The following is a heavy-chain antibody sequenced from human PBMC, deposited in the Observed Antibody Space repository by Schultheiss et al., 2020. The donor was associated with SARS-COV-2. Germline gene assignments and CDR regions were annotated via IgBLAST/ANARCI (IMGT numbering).Heavy chain of an antibody. V-gene: IGHV4-59*08. D-gene: IGHD1-14*01. CDR3: ARPAASGTDDY. J-gene: IGHJ4*02. CDR1: GGSFSGYY. Sequence: SETLSLTCAVYGGSFSGYYWSWIRQPPGKGLEWIGYIYYSGSTNYNPSLKSRVTISVDTSKNQFSLKLSSVTAADTAVYYCARPAASGTDDYWGQGTLVTVSS. CDR2: IYYSGST.